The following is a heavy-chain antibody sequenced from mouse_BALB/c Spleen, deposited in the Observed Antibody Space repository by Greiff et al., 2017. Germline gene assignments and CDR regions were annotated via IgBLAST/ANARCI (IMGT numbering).Heavy chain of an antibody. J-gene: IGHJ3*01. D-gene: IGHD4-1*01. CDR2: ILPGSGST. Sequence: QVQLQQSGAELMKPGASVKISCKATGYTFSSYWIEWVKQRPGHGLEWIGEILPGSGSTNYNEKFKGKATFTADTSSNTAYMQLSSLTSEDSAVYDCARPGWDFSYWGQGTLVTVSA. CDR1: GYTFSSYW. CDR3: ARPGWDFSY. V-gene: IGHV1-9*01.